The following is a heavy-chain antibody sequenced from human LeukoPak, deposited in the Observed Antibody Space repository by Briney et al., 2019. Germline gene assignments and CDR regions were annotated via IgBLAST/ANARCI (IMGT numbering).Heavy chain of an antibody. Sequence: GGSLRLSCAASGFTFSTYWMTWVRQAPGKGLEWVALIRQDGSEKWHVDSVKGRFTISRDNTKNSLYLQMNSLRAEDTAVYYCATSYSSSWFSGGVDYWGQGTLVTVSS. D-gene: IGHD6-13*01. J-gene: IGHJ4*02. V-gene: IGHV3-7*02. CDR2: IRQDGSEK. CDR3: ATSYSSSWFSGGVDY. CDR1: GFTFSTYW.